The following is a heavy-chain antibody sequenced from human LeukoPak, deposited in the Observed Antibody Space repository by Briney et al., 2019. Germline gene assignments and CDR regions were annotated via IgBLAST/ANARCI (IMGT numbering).Heavy chain of an antibody. D-gene: IGHD3-3*01. CDR1: GGTFISYA. V-gene: IGHV1-69*13. J-gene: IGHJ4*02. Sequence: SVKVSCKASGGTFISYAISWVRQAPGQGLERMGGIIPIFGTANYAQKFQGRVTITADESTSTAYMELSSLRSEDTAVYYCALEFGVVIIRLDYWGQGTLVTVYS. CDR3: ALEFGVVIIRLDY. CDR2: IIPIFGTA.